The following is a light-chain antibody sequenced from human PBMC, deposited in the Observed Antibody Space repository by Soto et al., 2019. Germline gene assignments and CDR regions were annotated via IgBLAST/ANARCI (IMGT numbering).Light chain of an antibody. CDR3: QTWATGPDWV. V-gene: IGLV4-69*01. Sequence: QSVLTQSPSASASLGASVKLTCTLSSGHSSYTIAWHQQQPDKGPRYLMNLDSDGSHYKGDGIPDRFSGSSSGAERYLTISRLQSEDEADYYCQTWATGPDWVFGGGTQLTVL. J-gene: IGLJ3*02. CDR1: SGHSSYT. CDR2: LDSDGSH.